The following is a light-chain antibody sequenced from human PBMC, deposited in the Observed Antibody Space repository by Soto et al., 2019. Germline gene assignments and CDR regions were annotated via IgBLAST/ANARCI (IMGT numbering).Light chain of an antibody. CDR3: CSYAGSVTWV. Sequence: QAVVTQPASVSGSPGQSITISCTGTRSDVGGFNLVSWYQQHPGKAPKFIIYEDTKRPSGVSDRFSGSKSGNTASLTISGLQTEDEADYYCCSYAGSVTWVFGGGTKVTVL. V-gene: IGLV2-23*01. J-gene: IGLJ3*02. CDR2: EDT. CDR1: RSDVGGFNL.